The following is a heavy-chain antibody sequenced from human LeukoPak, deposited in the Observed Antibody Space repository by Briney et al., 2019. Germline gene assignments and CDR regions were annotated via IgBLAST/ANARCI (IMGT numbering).Heavy chain of an antibody. D-gene: IGHD5-24*01. CDR3: ARHGRATGPRTH. J-gene: IGHJ4*02. CDR1: GGSISTYY. Sequence: SETLSLTCTVSGGSISTYYWSWIRQPPGKGLEWIGYIYYSGSTNYNPSLKSRVTISVDTSKNQFSLKLSSVTAADTAVYYCARHGRATGPRTHWGQGTLVTVSS. CDR2: IYYSGST. V-gene: IGHV4-59*08.